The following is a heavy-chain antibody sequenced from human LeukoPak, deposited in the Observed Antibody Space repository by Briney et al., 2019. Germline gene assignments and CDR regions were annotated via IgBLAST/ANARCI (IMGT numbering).Heavy chain of an antibody. V-gene: IGHV4-34*01. CDR2: INHSGST. CDR3: ARFGIIAAAVGKNFDY. D-gene: IGHD6-13*01. J-gene: IGHJ4*02. CDR1: GGSFSGYY. Sequence: SETLSLTCAVYGGSFSGYYWSWIRQPPGKGLEWIGEINHSGSTNYNPSLKSRVTISVDTSKNQFSLKLSSVTAADTAVYYCARFGIIAAAVGKNFDYWGQGTLVTVSS.